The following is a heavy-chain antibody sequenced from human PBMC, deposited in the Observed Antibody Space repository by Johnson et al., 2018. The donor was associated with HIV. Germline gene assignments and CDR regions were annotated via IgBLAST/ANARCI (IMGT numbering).Heavy chain of an antibody. Sequence: QVQLVESGGGVVQPGRSLRLSCAASRFTFSTYGMHWVRQAPGKGLEWVAFIRYDGSNKYYADSVKGRFTISRDNSKNTLYLQMNSLRAEDTAVYYCAKQGGSRLHLWVDAFDIWGQGTMVTVSS. J-gene: IGHJ3*02. CDR1: RFTFSTYG. CDR2: IRYDGSNK. D-gene: IGHD3-10*01. CDR3: AKQGGSRLHLWVDAFDI. V-gene: IGHV3-30*02.